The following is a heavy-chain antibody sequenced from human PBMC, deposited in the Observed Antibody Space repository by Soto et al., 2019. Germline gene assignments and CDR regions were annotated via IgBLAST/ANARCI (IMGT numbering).Heavy chain of an antibody. CDR2: IKYSGTT. CDR1: GGSISSSRCH. Sequence: LSLTCTVSGGSISSSRCHWGWIRQPPGKGLEWIASIKYSGTTFYNPSLKSRVTLSVDTSKNQFALKLSSVTAAETAVYYCARHGFTGGSYDAFYIWGQGTMVTVSS. V-gene: IGHV4-39*01. D-gene: IGHD7-27*01. J-gene: IGHJ3*02. CDR3: ARHGFTGGSYDAFYI.